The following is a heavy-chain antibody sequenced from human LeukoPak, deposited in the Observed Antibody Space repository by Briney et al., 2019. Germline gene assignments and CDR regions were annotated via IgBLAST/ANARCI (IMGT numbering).Heavy chain of an antibody. J-gene: IGHJ3*02. Sequence: GGSLRLSCAASGFIFSDSTMHWVRQASGKGLEWVGCIRCNANSYSTAYAASVKGRSTISRDDSTNTAYLQMNSLKTEDTAVYYYSIQKQDAFDIWGQGTMVTVSS. V-gene: IGHV3-73*01. CDR2: IRCNANSYST. CDR1: GFIFSDST. CDR3: SIQKQDAFDI.